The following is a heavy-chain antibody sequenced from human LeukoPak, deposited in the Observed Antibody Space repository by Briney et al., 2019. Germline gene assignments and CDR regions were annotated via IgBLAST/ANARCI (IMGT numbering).Heavy chain of an antibody. Sequence: GGSLRLSCTASGFTFSNAWISWVRQAPGKGLEWVGQIKRKTDGGATDYGAPVKGRFTISGDDSKNTLYLQMNSLQTEDTAVYYCTTLYHFDPWGQGTLVTVSS. V-gene: IGHV3-15*01. J-gene: IGHJ5*02. CDR3: TTLYHFDP. CDR1: GFTFSNAW. CDR2: IKRKTDGGAT. D-gene: IGHD3-16*02.